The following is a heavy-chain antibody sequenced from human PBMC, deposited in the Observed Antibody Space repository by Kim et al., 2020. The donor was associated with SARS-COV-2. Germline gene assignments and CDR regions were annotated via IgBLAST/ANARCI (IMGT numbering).Heavy chain of an antibody. CDR1: GYSFTSYW. Sequence: GESLKISCKGSGYSFTSYWIGWVRQMPGKGLEWMGIIYPGDSDTRYSPSFQGQVTISADKSISTAYLQWSSLKASDTAMYYCARHSVPLYYYDSSGYPDVNAFDIWGQGTMVTVSS. V-gene: IGHV5-51*01. D-gene: IGHD3-22*01. CDR3: ARHSVPLYYYDSSGYPDVNAFDI. J-gene: IGHJ3*02. CDR2: IYPGDSDT.